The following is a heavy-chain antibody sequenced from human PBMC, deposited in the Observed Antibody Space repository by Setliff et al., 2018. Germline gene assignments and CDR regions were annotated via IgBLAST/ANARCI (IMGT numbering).Heavy chain of an antibody. V-gene: IGHV7-4-1*02. Sequence: ASVKVSCKASGYTLTTYFMNWVRQAPGQGLEWMGYINTRTGNPMYAQGFTGRFVFSLDPSVSTAYLQISSPKAEDTALYYCATGSLVAAGTGHWGQGTLVTVSS. CDR2: INTRTGNP. J-gene: IGHJ4*02. CDR1: GYTLTTYF. D-gene: IGHD6-13*01. CDR3: ATGSLVAAGTGH.